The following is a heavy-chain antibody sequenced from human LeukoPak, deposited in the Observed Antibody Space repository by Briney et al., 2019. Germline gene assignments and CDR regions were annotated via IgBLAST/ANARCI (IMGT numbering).Heavy chain of an antibody. V-gene: IGHV1-46*01. Sequence: ASVKVSCKASGYSFTSHYMHWVRQAPGQGLEWLGLINPSGSSTLYAQKFQGRVTMTRDMSTTTDYMELSSLRSEDTAVYYRAREYYYGSGSYYNVLYWFDPWGQGTLVTVSS. CDR2: INPSGSST. J-gene: IGHJ5*02. CDR3: AREYYYGSGSYYNVLYWFDP. CDR1: GYSFTSHY. D-gene: IGHD3-10*01.